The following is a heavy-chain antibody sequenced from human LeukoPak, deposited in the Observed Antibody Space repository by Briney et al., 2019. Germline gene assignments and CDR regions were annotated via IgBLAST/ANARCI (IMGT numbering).Heavy chain of an antibody. CDR1: GGSISSYY. J-gene: IGHJ3*02. V-gene: IGHV4-59*01. CDR2: IYYSGST. Sequence: PSETLSLTCTVSGGSISSYYWSWIRQPPGKGLEWIGYIYYSGSTNYNPSLKSRVTISVDTSKNQFSLKLSSVTAADTAVYYCARAAPTDKLLWFGELLPDAFDIWGQGTMVTVSS. D-gene: IGHD3-10*01. CDR3: ARAAPTDKLLWFGELLPDAFDI.